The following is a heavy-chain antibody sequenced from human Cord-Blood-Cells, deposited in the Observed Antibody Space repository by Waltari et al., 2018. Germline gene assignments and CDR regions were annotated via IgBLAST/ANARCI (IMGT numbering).Heavy chain of an antibody. V-gene: IGHV1-18*01. Sequence: QVQPLPSGAAVTKPGASTKLSCKASANIFTRSVISLLRQPPRQGLEWMGWISAYNGNTNYAQKLQGRVTMTTDTSTSTAYMELRRLRSDDTAVYYCARVYRYSSSYYFDYWGQGTLVTVSS. CDR1: ANIFTRSV. CDR3: ARVYRYSSSYYFDY. J-gene: IGHJ4*02. CDR2: ISAYNGNT. D-gene: IGHD6-6*01.